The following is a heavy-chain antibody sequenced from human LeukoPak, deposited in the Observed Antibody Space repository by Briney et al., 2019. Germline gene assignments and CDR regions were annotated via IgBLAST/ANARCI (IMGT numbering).Heavy chain of an antibody. V-gene: IGHV4-61*02. CDR1: GGSISSGSYY. D-gene: IGHD4-23*01. CDR2: IYTSGSI. CDR3: AGRTVVFDY. J-gene: IGHJ4*02. Sequence: SQTLSLTCTVSGGSISSGSYYWSWIRQPAGKGLEWIGRIYTSGSINYNPSLKSRVTISVDTSKNQFSLKLSSVTAADTAVYYCAGRTVVFDYWGQGTLVTVSS.